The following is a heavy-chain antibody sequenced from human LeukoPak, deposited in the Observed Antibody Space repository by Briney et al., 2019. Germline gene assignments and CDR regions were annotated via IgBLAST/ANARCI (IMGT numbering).Heavy chain of an antibody. D-gene: IGHD6-13*01. CDR1: GFTFSNFA. Sequence: GGSLRLSCAASGFTFSNFAMHWVRQAPGKGLEWVAVISYDGSYKSYADSVKGRFTISRDNAKNSLYLQMNSLRAEDTAVYYCARDRTGQQQISRKDYYYMDVWGKGTTVTISS. V-gene: IGHV3-30*04. CDR3: ARDRTGQQQISRKDYYYMDV. J-gene: IGHJ6*03. CDR2: ISYDGSYK.